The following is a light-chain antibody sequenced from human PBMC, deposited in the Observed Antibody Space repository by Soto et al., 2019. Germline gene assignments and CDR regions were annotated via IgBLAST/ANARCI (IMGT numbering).Light chain of an antibody. V-gene: IGKV3-20*01. CDR2: GAS. Sequence: EIEMTQSPGTLSLSPGERATLSCRASQSVNSNYLAWYQQKPGHAPRLLIYGASSRATDIPDRFSGSGSGTDFTLTISSLEPEDVAVYYCQKYSSAPKTFGQGTKVEIK. J-gene: IGKJ1*01. CDR3: QKYSSAPKT. CDR1: QSVNSNY.